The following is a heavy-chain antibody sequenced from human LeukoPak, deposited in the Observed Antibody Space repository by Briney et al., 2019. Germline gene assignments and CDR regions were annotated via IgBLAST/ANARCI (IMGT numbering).Heavy chain of an antibody. CDR1: GGSFSGYY. J-gene: IGHJ6*02. D-gene: IGHD2-15*01. V-gene: IGHV4-34*01. CDR2: INHSGST. Sequence: PSETLSLTCAVYGGSFSGYYWSWIRQPPGKGLEWIGEINHSGSTNYNPSLKSRVTISVDTSKNQFSLKLSSVTAADTAVYYCARGPDCSGGSCYYPSYYYGMDVWGQGTTVTVSS. CDR3: ARGPDCSGGSCYYPSYYYGMDV.